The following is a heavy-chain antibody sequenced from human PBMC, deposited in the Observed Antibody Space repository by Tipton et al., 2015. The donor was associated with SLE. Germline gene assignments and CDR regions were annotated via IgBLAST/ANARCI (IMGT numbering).Heavy chain of an antibody. CDR2: IGTAGDT. CDR3: ARSPLNRYRGYFDY. D-gene: IGHD1-1*01. Sequence: SLRLSCAASGFTFSSYDMHCVRQATGKGLEWVSAIGTAGDTYYPGSVKGRFTISRENAKNSLYLQMNSLRAGDTAVYYCARSPLNRYRGYFDYWGQGTLVTVSS. V-gene: IGHV3-13*01. J-gene: IGHJ4*02. CDR1: GFTFSSYD.